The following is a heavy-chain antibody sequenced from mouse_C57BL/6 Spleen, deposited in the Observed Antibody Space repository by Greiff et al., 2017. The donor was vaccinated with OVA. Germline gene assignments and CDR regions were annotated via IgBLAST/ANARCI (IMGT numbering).Heavy chain of an antibody. CDR2: ISSGGDYI. J-gene: IGHJ1*03. Sequence: EVHLVESGEGLVKPGGSLKLSCAASGFTFSSYAMSWVRQTPEKRLEWVAYISSGGDYIYYADTVKGRFTISRDNARNTLYLQMSSLKSEDTAMYYCTRDVWVSDWYFDVWGTGTTVTVSS. V-gene: IGHV5-9-1*02. CDR1: GFTFSSYA. CDR3: TRDVWVSDWYFDV. D-gene: IGHD4-1*01.